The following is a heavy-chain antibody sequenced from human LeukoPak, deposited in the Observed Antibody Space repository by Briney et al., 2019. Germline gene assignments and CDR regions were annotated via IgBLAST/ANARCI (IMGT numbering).Heavy chain of an antibody. Sequence: PGGSLRLSCAASGFTVSSNYMSWVRQAPGKGLEWVSSISSSSSYIYYADSVKGRFTISRDNAKNSLYLQMNSLRAEDTAVYYCARDLPSGSYSRARFDYWGQGTLVTVSS. CDR3: ARDLPSGSYSRARFDY. J-gene: IGHJ4*02. CDR2: ISSSSSYI. V-gene: IGHV3-21*01. CDR1: GFTVSSNY. D-gene: IGHD1-26*01.